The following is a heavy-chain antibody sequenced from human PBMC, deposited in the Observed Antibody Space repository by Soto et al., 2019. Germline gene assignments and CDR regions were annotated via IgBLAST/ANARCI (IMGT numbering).Heavy chain of an antibody. CDR2: IIPMLGVP. CDR3: AGGATGSFHYYYMDV. J-gene: IGHJ6*03. D-gene: IGHD3-10*01. V-gene: IGHV1-69*04. CDR1: GGTFNSYA. Sequence: QVQLVQSGAEVKKPGSSVNVSCKASGGTFNSYAINWVRQAPGQGLEWVGRIIPMLGVPNYAQKFQGRIMSTADKFTATAYMEVTSLRSEDTAVYYCAGGATGSFHYYYMDVWGKGTTGTVSS.